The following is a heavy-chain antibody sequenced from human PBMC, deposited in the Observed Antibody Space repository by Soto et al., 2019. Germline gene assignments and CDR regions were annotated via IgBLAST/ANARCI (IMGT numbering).Heavy chain of an antibody. CDR2: VIPVLTTT. D-gene: IGHD2-21*02. CDR1: GDTFSSYI. J-gene: IGHJ6*02. Sequence: QVQLVQSGAEVKKPGSSVRVSCRSSGDTFSSYIGIWLRLAPGRGLEWMGRVIPVLTTTDYAQNFRGRVTISADRSTNTVYLDLSSLRSDDTAVYYCARRRYCGYDCYHKHYYGMDVWGQGSLVTVAS. V-gene: IGHV1-69*08. CDR3: ARRRYCGYDCYHKHYYGMDV.